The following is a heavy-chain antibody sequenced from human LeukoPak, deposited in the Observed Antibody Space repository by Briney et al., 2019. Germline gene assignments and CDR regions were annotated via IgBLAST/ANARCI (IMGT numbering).Heavy chain of an antibody. CDR2: IRGDAGST. V-gene: IGHV3-20*04. Sequence: GGSLRLSCAASGFTFDAFGMTWVRQAPGKGLEWVSAIRGDAGSTGYADSVKGRFTISRDNSKNTLYLQMSSLRAEDTAVYYCVPLPIAVAGTHLLDYWGQGTLVTVSS. CDR1: GFTFDAFG. D-gene: IGHD6-19*01. CDR3: VPLPIAVAGTHLLDY. J-gene: IGHJ4*02.